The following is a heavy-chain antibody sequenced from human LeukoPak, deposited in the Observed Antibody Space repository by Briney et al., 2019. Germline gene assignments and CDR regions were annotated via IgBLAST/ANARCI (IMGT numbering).Heavy chain of an antibody. CDR1: AFTFSTYA. D-gene: IGHD6-19*01. V-gene: IGHV3-23*01. Sequence: GGSLRLSCAASAFTFSTYAMSWVRQAPGKGLEWVSAISGSGGSTYYADSVKGRFTISRDNSKNTLYLQMNSLRAEDTAVYYCAKDPSSGWYDYWGQGTLVTVSS. CDR3: AKDPSSGWYDY. CDR2: ISGSGGST. J-gene: IGHJ4*02.